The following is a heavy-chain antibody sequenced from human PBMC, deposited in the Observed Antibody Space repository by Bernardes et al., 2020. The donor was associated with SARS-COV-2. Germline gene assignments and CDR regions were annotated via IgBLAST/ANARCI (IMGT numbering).Heavy chain of an antibody. CDR1: GYTFSAYY. CDR3: AKARDLYQHFDY. Sequence: ASGKVSCKASGYTFSAYYIHWVRQAPGHRPEWIGWINPNSGVTNYRQKFQGRVTLTRDTSITTAYLELSSLTNDDTAIYYCAKARDLYQHFDYWGQGTLVTVSS. V-gene: IGHV1-2*02. D-gene: IGHD2-2*01. J-gene: IGHJ4*02. CDR2: INPNSGVT.